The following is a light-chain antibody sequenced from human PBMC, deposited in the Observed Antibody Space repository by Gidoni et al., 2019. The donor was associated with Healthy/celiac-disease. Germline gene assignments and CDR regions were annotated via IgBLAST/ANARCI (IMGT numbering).Light chain of an antibody. CDR1: QGISSW. J-gene: IGKJ4*01. V-gene: IGKV1D-16*01. Sequence: DIQMTQSPSSLSASVGDRVPITCRASQGISSWLVWYQQKPEKAPKPLIYAASSLQSGVPSRFSGSGSGTDFTLTISSLQPEDFATYYCQQYNSYPLTFGGGTEVEIK. CDR3: QQYNSYPLT. CDR2: AAS.